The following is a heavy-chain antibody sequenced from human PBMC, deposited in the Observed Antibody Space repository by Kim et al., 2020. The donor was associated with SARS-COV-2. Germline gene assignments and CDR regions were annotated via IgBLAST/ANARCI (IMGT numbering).Heavy chain of an antibody. Sequence: GGSLRLSCAASGFTVSSNYMSWVRQAPGKGLEWVSVIYSGGSTYYADSVKGRFTISRDNSKNTLYLQMNSLRAEDTAVYYCARDHHSSVGLYYYYGMDVWGQGTTVTVSS. D-gene: IGHD2-15*01. V-gene: IGHV3-66*01. CDR3: ARDHHSSVGLYYYYGMDV. CDR2: IYSGGST. J-gene: IGHJ6*02. CDR1: GFTVSSNY.